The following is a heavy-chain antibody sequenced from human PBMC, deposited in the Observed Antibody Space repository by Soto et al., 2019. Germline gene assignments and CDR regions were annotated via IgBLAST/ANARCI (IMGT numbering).Heavy chain of an antibody. V-gene: IGHV3-48*02. CDR1: GFTFGTYS. CDR3: ARLYYDYV. Sequence: PRLSFAGSGFTFGTYSMNWVRQAAGKGLEWIAYISYDSDTIQYADSVKGRFTISRDNAKNSLYLQMNSLRDEDTAVYYCARLYYDYVWGQGTTVTVS. J-gene: IGHJ6*02. D-gene: IGHD3-3*01. CDR2: ISYDSDTI.